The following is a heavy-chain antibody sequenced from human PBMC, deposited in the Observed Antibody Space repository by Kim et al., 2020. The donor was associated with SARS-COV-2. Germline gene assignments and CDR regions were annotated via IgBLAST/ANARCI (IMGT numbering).Heavy chain of an antibody. D-gene: IGHD6-19*01. J-gene: IGHJ4*02. CDR2: LTGDGAGT. CDR1: GFSFSSYV. V-gene: IGHV3-23*01. CDR3: SKDGLAGGARPKRYFDY. Sequence: GGSLRLSCGASGFSFSSYVMNWVRQAPGKGLEWVSALTGDGAGTYYADSVKGRFTISRDNSKNTLSLQMNSLTADDTAIYFCSKDGLAGGARPKRYFDYWGQGGLVTVSS.